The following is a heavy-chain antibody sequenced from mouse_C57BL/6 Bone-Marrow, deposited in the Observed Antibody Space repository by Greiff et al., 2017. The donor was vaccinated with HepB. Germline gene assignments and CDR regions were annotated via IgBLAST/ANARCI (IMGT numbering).Heavy chain of an antibody. V-gene: IGHV7-3*01. CDR3: ASYDGASFAY. D-gene: IGHD2-3*01. J-gene: IGHJ3*01. CDR2: IRNKANGYTT. Sequence: EVMLVESGGGLVQPGGSLSLSCAASGFTFTDYYMSWVRQPPGKALEWLGFIRNKANGYTTEYSASVKGRFTISRDNSQSILYLQMNALRAEDSATYYCASYDGASFAYWGQGTLVTVSA. CDR1: GFTFTDYY.